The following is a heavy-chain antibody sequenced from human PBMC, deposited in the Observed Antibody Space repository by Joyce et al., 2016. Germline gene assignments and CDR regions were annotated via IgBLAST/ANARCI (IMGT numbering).Heavy chain of an antibody. CDR2: IYYSGST. CDR3: ARGGVRFGELLDY. Sequence: QVQLQESGPGLVKASQTLSLTCSVSGGSVSRGGYYWTWIRQYPGKGLELIGYIYYSGSTHYNPSLKSRVSISLDTSENQFSLNLSSVTVADTAVYYCARGGVRFGELLDYWGQGILVTVSS. CDR1: GGSVSRGGYY. V-gene: IGHV4-31*03. J-gene: IGHJ4*02. D-gene: IGHD3-10*01.